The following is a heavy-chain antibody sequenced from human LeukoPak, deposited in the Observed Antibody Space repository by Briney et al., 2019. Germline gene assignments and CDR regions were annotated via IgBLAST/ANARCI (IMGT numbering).Heavy chain of an antibody. CDR1: GFTFSSYA. Sequence: PGGSLRLSCSASGFTFSSYAMHWVRQAPGKGLEYVSAISGNGGSTFYADSVKGRFTISRDNSKNTLYLQVSSLRAEDTAVYYCARAPGSSAYGYYFDFWGQGTLVTVSS. CDR3: ARAPGSSAYGYYFDF. CDR2: ISGNGGST. V-gene: IGHV3-64D*06. D-gene: IGHD3-16*01. J-gene: IGHJ4*02.